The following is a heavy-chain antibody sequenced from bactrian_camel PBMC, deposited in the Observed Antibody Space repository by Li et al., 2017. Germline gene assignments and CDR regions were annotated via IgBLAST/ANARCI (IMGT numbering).Heavy chain of an antibody. Sequence: HVQLVESGGGSVQAGGSLRLSCAASGYTYSSYCMGWFRQAPGKEREGVAAIDSDGSTSYADSVKGRFTISQDNAKNTLYLQMNSLKPEDTAMYYCAAFRRKYGGSDASLGRCADFGYWGQGTQVTVS. J-gene: IGHJ6*01. CDR2: IDSDGST. D-gene: IGHD6*01. CDR1: GYTYSSYC. V-gene: IGHV3S26*01. CDR3: AAFRRKYGGSDASLGRCADFGY.